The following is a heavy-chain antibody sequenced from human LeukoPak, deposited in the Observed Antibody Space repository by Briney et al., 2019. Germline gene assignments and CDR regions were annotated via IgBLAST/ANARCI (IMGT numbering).Heavy chain of an antibody. CDR1: GGSISSYY. J-gene: IGHJ4*02. Sequence: SETLSLTCTVSGGSISSYYWSWIRQPPGRGLEWIGYIYYSGSTNYNPSLKSRVTISVDTSKNQFSLKLSSVTAADTAVYYCARAGYITFGGVIARGYFDYWVQGTLVTVSS. CDR3: ARAGYITFGGVIARGYFDY. D-gene: IGHD3-16*02. CDR2: IYYSGST. V-gene: IGHV4-59*01.